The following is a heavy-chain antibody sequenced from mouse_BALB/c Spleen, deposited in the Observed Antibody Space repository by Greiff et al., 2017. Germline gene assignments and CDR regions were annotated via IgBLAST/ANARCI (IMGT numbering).Heavy chain of an antibody. CDR3: ARHDGYYGRFAY. D-gene: IGHD2-3*01. J-gene: IGHJ3*01. V-gene: IGHV1S132*01. CDR1: GYTFTSYW. CDR2: IFPGTGTT. Sequence: QVQLQQSGAELVKPGASVKLSCKTSGYTFTSYWIQWVKQRPGQGLGWIGEIFPGTGTTYYNEKFKGKATLTIDTSSSTAYMQLSSLTSEDSAVYFCARHDGYYGRFAYWGQGTLVTVSA.